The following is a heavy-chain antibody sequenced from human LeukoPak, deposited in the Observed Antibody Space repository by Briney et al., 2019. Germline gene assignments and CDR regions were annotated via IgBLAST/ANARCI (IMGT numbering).Heavy chain of an antibody. CDR2: INHSGST. V-gene: IGHV4-34*01. Sequence: SETLSLTCAVYGGSFSGYYWSWIRQPPGKGLEWIGEINHSGSTNYNPSLKSRVTISVDTSKNQFSLKLSSVTAADTAVYYCARGRVKSSGWYVYWGQGTLVTASS. CDR1: GGSFSGYY. J-gene: IGHJ4*02. D-gene: IGHD6-19*01. CDR3: ARGRVKSSGWYVY.